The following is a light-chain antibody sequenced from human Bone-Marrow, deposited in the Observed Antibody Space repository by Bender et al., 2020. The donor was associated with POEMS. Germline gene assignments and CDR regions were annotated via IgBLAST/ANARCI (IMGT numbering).Light chain of an antibody. CDR2: SND. CDR1: NSNIGTNT. Sequence: QSVLTQPPSASATPGQRVTISCSGSNSNIGTNTVNWYQQLPGTAPKLLIYSNDQRPSGVPDRFSGSKSGTSASLAISGLQSEDEADYYCATWDDGLSVVFGGGTKVTVL. V-gene: IGLV1-44*01. CDR3: ATWDDGLSVV. J-gene: IGLJ2*01.